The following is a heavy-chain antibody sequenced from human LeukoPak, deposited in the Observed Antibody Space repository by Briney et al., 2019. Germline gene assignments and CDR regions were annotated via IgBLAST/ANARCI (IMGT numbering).Heavy chain of an antibody. D-gene: IGHD3-10*01. Sequence: ASVKVSCKASGYTFTNYAINWVRQAPGQGLEWMGWIHTDTGNPTYAQGFTGRFVFSLDTSVSTAYLQISSLKAEDTAVYYCARYRGDSGSFYYFNYWGQGTLLTVSS. CDR2: IHTDTGNP. J-gene: IGHJ4*02. CDR1: GYTFTNYA. CDR3: ARYRGDSGSFYYFNY. V-gene: IGHV7-4-1*02.